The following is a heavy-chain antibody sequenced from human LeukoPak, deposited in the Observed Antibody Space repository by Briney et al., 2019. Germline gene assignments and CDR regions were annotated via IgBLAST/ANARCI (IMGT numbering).Heavy chain of an antibody. V-gene: IGHV3-23*03. CDR1: GFTFNTYA. CDR3: ARGAGNTVSSRFFDY. J-gene: IGHJ4*02. D-gene: IGHD5/OR15-5a*01. Sequence: GGSLRLSCAASGFTFNTYAMNWVRQAPGKGLEWVSVIYGGGSTYYADSVKGRFTISRDNSKSTLYLQMNSLRPEDTAVYYCARGAGNTVSSRFFDYWGRGTLVTVSS. CDR2: IYGGGST.